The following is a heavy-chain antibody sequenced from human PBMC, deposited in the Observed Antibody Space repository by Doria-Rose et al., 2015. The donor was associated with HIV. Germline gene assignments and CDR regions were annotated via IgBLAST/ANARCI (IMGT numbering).Heavy chain of an antibody. D-gene: IGHD6-13*01. CDR2: IFSDDER. V-gene: IGHV2-26*01. CDR3: ARIKSSRWYHKYYFDF. CDR1: GVSLSSPGVG. J-gene: IGHJ4*02. Sequence: QTTLKESGPVLVKPTETLTLTCTVSGVSLSSPGVGVSWIRQPPGKALEWLANIFSDDERSYKSSLKSRLTISRDTSKSQVVLTMTDRDPVDTATYYCARIKSSRWYHKYYFDFWGQGTLVIVSA.